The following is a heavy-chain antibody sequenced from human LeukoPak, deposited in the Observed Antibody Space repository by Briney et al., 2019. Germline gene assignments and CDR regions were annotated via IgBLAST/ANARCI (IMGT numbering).Heavy chain of an antibody. V-gene: IGHV3-9*01. D-gene: IGHD3-10*01. Sequence: GGSLRLSCAAPGFTFDDYAMHWVRQAPGKGLEWVSGISWNSGSIGYADSVKGRFTISRDNAKNSLYLQMNSLRAEDTAVYYCARGGDNSNNWFDPWGQGTLVTVSS. CDR2: ISWNSGSI. CDR1: GFTFDDYA. J-gene: IGHJ5*02. CDR3: ARGGDNSNNWFDP.